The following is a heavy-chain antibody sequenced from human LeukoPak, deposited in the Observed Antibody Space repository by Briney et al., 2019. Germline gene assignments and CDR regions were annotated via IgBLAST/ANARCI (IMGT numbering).Heavy chain of an antibody. CDR2: INPNNSNT. CDR1: GYTFTGYY. V-gene: IGHV1-2*02. D-gene: IGHD3-22*01. Sequence: GASVKVSCKASGYTFTGYYIHWVRQTPGQGVEWMGWINPNNSNTYYAQNFQGGVTMTRDTSINTAYLELSSLRSDVTAVYYCARRFGRYESNGFYYGGFDYWGQGALVTVSS. CDR3: ARRFGRYESNGFYYGGFDY. J-gene: IGHJ4*02.